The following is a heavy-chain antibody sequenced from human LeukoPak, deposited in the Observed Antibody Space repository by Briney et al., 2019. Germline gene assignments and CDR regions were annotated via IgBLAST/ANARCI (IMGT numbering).Heavy chain of an antibody. Sequence: GESLKISCKGSEYSFTNYWIGWVRQMPGKGLEWMGIIYPGDSDTRYSPSFQGQVTISADKSISTAYLQWSSLKASDTAMYFCATYAGSYSKYFQHWGQGTRVTVSS. J-gene: IGHJ1*01. V-gene: IGHV5-51*01. CDR3: ATYAGSYSKYFQH. D-gene: IGHD3-10*01. CDR2: IYPGDSDT. CDR1: EYSFTNYW.